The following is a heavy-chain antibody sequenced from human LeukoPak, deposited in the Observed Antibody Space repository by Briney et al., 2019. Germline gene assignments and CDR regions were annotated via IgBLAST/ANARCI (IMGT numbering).Heavy chain of an antibody. CDR3: AREDSSGYHFDY. D-gene: IGHD3-22*01. Sequence: ASVRVSCKASGYTFTSYGTSGVRQGPGQGLEWRGWISTYNGNTNYVQNFRGRVTMTTDTSTSTAYMEMRSLRSDDTAVYYCAREDSSGYHFDYWGQGTLVTVSS. V-gene: IGHV1-18*01. CDR1: GYTFTSYG. J-gene: IGHJ4*02. CDR2: ISTYNGNT.